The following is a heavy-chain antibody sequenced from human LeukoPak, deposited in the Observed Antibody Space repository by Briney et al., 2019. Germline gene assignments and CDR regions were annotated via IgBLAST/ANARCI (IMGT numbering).Heavy chain of an antibody. CDR2: IYPGDSDT. D-gene: IGHD3-3*01. CDR3: AIRRSGSYSDY. V-gene: IGHV5-51*01. J-gene: IGHJ4*02. CDR1: GYSFINYW. Sequence: GESLKVSCVGTGYSFINYWIGWVRQMPGKGLEWIGIIYPGDSDTRYSPSFQGQVTMSADKSISTAYLQWSGLQASDTAMYYCAIRRSGSYSDYWGQGTLVTVSS.